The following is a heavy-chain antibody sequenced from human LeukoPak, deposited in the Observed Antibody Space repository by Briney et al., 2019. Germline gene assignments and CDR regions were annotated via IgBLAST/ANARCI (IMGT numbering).Heavy chain of an antibody. CDR2: IYHSGST. CDR3: ARGYYDFWSGYYIYYGMDV. J-gene: IGHJ6*02. D-gene: IGHD3-3*01. Sequence: SETLSLTCAVSGGSISSGGYSWSWIRQPPGKGLEWIGYIYHSGSTNYNPSLKSRVTISVDTSKNQFSLKLSSVTAADTAVYYCARGYYDFWSGYYIYYGMDVWGQGTTVTVSS. CDR1: GGSISSGGYS. V-gene: IGHV4-30-2*01.